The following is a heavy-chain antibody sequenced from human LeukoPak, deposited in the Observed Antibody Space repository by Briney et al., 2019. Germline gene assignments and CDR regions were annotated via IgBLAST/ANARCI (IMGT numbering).Heavy chain of an antibody. D-gene: IGHD3-22*01. CDR2: IYTSGST. J-gene: IGHJ6*03. CDR3: ARVFDSSGYYWYYYYMDV. V-gene: IGHV4-4*07. CDR1: GNSFGDYY. Sequence: SETLSLTCTVSGNSFGDYYWSWIRQPAGKGLEWIGRIYTSGSTTYNPSLKSRVTMSVDTSKSQFSLKLSSVTAADTAVYYCARVFDSSGYYWYYYYMDVWGKGTTVTVSS.